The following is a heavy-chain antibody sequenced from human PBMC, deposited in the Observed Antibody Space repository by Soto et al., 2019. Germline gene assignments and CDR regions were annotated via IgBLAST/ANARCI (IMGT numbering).Heavy chain of an antibody. D-gene: IGHD3-10*01. Sequence: VQLVQSGAEVKKPGASVKVSCKASGYTFTSYTLHWVRQAPGPRLEWMGWINAGNGNTKYSQKFQGRVTITRATSARTAYMELLSLRSEDTAVYYCASSYYYSSVPLSIEYYYYGMDVWGQGTTVTVSS. V-gene: IGHV1-3*01. CDR3: ASSYYYSSVPLSIEYYYYGMDV. CDR2: INAGNGNT. J-gene: IGHJ6*02. CDR1: GYTFTSYT.